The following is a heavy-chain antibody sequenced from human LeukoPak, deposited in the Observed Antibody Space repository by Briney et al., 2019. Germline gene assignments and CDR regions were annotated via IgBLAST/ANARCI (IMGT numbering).Heavy chain of an antibody. V-gene: IGHV3-23*01. CDR2: ISGNGVGT. D-gene: IGHD7-27*01. CDR1: GFAFRSYG. CDR3: AKDLAWGLDY. J-gene: IGHJ4*02. Sequence: PGGSLRLSCAASGFAFRSYGMSWVRQAPGKGLEWVSAISGNGVGTYYVDSVKGRFTISRDNSKNTLYLQMNNLRAEDTAVYYCAKDLAWGLDYWGQGTPVTVSS.